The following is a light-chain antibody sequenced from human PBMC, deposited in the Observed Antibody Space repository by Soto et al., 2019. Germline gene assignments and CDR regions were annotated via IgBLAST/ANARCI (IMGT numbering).Light chain of an antibody. CDR1: QGISSY. CDR2: NAS. J-gene: IGKJ3*01. Sequence: IQMTQSPSSLSSSVADRVTITCRASQGISSYLAWYQQKPGKVPKLLIYNASTLQSGVPSRFSGSGSGTDFTLTISSLQPEDVATYYCQKYNNAPFTFGPGTKVDIK. CDR3: QKYNNAPFT. V-gene: IGKV1-27*01.